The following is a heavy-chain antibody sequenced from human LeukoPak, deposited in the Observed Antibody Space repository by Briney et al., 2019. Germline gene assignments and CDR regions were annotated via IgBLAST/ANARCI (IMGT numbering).Heavy chain of an antibody. D-gene: IGHD3-3*01. CDR3: ARLPRVIDFWSGYYISGIDY. Sequence: PSETLSLTCTVSGGSISSYYWSWIRRPPGKGLEWIGYIYYSGSTNYNPSLKSRVTISVDTSKNQFSLKLSSVTAADTAVYYCARLPRVIDFWSGYYISGIDYWGQGTLVTVSS. J-gene: IGHJ4*02. CDR2: IYYSGST. CDR1: GGSISSYY. V-gene: IGHV4-59*08.